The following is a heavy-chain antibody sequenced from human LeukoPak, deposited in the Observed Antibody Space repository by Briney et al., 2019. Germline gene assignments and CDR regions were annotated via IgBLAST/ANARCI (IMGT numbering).Heavy chain of an antibody. D-gene: IGHD2/OR15-2a*01. J-gene: IGHJ4*02. CDR2: IYYSGST. Sequence: ASETLSLTCSVSSGSISDYYWSWIRQPPGKGLEWIGYIYYSGSTNYNPSLKSRVTILVDMSKNQFSLKMSSVTAADTAVYYCARELKVDNTGYYFDYWGQGTLVTVSS. CDR3: ARELKVDNTGYYFDY. CDR1: SGSISDYY. V-gene: IGHV4-59*01.